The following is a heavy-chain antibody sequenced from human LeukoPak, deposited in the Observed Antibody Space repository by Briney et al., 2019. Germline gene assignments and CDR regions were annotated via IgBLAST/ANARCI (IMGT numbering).Heavy chain of an antibody. D-gene: IGHD3-10*01. CDR2: IYYTGST. CDR1: GGSISSYY. V-gene: IGHV4-59*01. J-gene: IGHJ5*02. CDR3: ARGGYYGSGNDFRFDP. Sequence: PSETLSPTCIVSGGSISSYYWSWIRQPPGKGLEWIGYIYYTGSTNYNPSLKSRVTISVETSKNQFSLKLKSVTAADTAVYYCARGGYYGSGNDFRFDPWGQGTLVTVSS.